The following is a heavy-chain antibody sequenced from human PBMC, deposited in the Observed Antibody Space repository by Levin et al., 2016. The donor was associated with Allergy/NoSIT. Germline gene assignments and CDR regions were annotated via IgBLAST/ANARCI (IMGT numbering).Heavy chain of an antibody. D-gene: IGHD3-22*01. CDR1: GGSISSGGYY. CDR3: ARGSITMIVVGP. CDR2: IYYSGST. V-gene: IGHV4-31*03. Sequence: SETLSLTCTVSGGSISSGGYYWSWIRQHPGKGLEWIGYIYYSGSTYYNPSLKSRVTISVDTSKNQFSLKLSSVTAADTAVYYCARGSITMIVVGPWGQGTLVTVSS. J-gene: IGHJ5*02.